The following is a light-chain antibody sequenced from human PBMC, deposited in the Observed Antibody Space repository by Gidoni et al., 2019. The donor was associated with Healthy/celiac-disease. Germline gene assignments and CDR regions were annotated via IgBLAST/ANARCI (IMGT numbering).Light chain of an antibody. J-gene: IGLJ2*01. CDR2: DVS. V-gene: IGLV2-14*01. CDR1: SRDVGGYHS. Sequence: SALTQTAFVSGSHGQSITISCTGTSRDVGGYHSVSWYPQHPGKVPTLMIYDVSNRHSGVATRFSGSKSGNTACLTSSGLQAEDEADYYCSSDTSSSPVVFGGGTKL. CDR3: SSDTSSSPVV.